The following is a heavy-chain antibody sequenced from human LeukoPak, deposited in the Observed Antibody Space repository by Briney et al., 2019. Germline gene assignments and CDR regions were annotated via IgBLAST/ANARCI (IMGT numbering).Heavy chain of an antibody. V-gene: IGHV3-11*01. D-gene: IGHD2-8*01. CDR3: ARATYGYYYYMDV. CDR2: ISSSGSTI. CDR1: GGSFSGYY. J-gene: IGHJ6*03. Sequence: LSLTCAVYGGSFSGYYWSWIRQPPGKGLEWVSYISSSGSTIYYADSVKGRFTISRDNAKNSLYLQMNSLRAEDTAVYYCARATYGYYYYMDVWGKGTTVTISS.